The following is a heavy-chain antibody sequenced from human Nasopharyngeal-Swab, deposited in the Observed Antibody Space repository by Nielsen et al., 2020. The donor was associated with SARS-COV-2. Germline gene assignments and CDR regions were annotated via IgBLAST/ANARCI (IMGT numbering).Heavy chain of an antibody. V-gene: IGHV4-59*01. J-gene: IGHJ6*03. D-gene: IGHD3-3*01. Sequence: WIRQPPGKGLEWIGYIYYSGGTNYNPSLKSRVTISVDTSKSQFSLKLSSVTAADTAVYYCARVGGLWSAGFYYYYMDVWGKGTTVTVSS. CDR3: ARVGGLWSAGFYYYYMDV. CDR2: IYYSGGT.